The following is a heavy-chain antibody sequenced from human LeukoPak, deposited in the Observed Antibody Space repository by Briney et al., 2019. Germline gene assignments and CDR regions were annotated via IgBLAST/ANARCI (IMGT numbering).Heavy chain of an antibody. CDR1: GFTFSSYS. J-gene: IGHJ6*02. CDR2: ISSISTI. V-gene: IGHV3-48*01. CDR3: ARARGYSGYESKWYFYGMDV. D-gene: IGHD5-12*01. Sequence: GGSLRLSCAASGFTFSSYSMNWVRQAPGKGLELVSYISSISTIYYADSVKGRFTISRDNSKNTLFLQMDSLRAEDTAVYYCARARGYSGYESKWYFYGMDVWGQGTTVTVSS.